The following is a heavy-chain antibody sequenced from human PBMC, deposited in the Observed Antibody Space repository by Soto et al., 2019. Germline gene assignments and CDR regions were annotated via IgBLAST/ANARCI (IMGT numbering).Heavy chain of an antibody. CDR1: GGTFSSYA. V-gene: IGHV1-69*13. CDR3: ARERGYSSGYYYPDAFDS. CDR2: IIPISGTA. J-gene: IGHJ3*02. Sequence: SVKVSCKASGGTFSSYAISWVRQAPGQGLEWMGGIIPISGTANYAQKFQGRVTITADESTSTAYMELSSLRSEDTAVYYCARERGYSSGYYYPDAFDSWGQGTMLTVSS. D-gene: IGHD3-22*01.